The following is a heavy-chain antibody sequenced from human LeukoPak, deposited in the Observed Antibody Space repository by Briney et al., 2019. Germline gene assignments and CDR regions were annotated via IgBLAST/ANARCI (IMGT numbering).Heavy chain of an antibody. D-gene: IGHD3-3*01. CDR3: ARARGITIFGVVTYSDY. CDR1: GGSISSSSYY. J-gene: IGHJ4*02. Sequence: SETLSLTCTVSGGSISSSSYYWGWIRQPPGKGLEWVGSIYYSGSTYYNPSLKSRVTISVDTSKNQFSLKLSSVTAADTAVYYCARARGITIFGVVTYSDYWGQGTLVTVSS. CDR2: IYYSGST. V-gene: IGHV4-39*01.